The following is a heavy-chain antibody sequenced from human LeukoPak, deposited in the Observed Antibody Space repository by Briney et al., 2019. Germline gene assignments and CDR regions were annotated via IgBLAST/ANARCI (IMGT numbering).Heavy chain of an antibody. J-gene: IGHJ4*02. Sequence: PGGSLRLSCAASGFTFSSYWMSWVRQAPGKGLEWVANIKQDGSENYYVDSVKGRFTISRDNAKNSLSLQMNSLRDEDTAVYYCARLRGSGWHPIDYWGQGTLVTVSS. CDR3: ARLRGSGWHPIDY. D-gene: IGHD6-19*01. V-gene: IGHV3-7*01. CDR1: GFTFSSYW. CDR2: IKQDGSEN.